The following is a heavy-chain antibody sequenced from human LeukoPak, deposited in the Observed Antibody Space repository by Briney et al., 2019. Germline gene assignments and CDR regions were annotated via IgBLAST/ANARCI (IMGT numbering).Heavy chain of an antibody. J-gene: IGHJ5*01. V-gene: IGHV1-8*01. CDR2: MNPNSGNT. D-gene: IGHD2-2*01. CDR1: GYTFTSYD. Sequence: GASVKVSCKASGYTFTSYDINWVRQATGQGLEWMGWMNPNSGNTGYAQKFQGRVTMTRNTSISTAYMELSSLRSEDTAVYYCARRLYCSSTSCYAESWFDSWGQGTLVTVSS. CDR3: ARRLYCSSTSCYAESWFDS.